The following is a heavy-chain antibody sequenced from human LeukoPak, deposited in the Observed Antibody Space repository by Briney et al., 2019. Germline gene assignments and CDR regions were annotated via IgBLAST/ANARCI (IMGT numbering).Heavy chain of an antibody. CDR2: ISNDGRNK. CDR1: GFTFSSYG. Sequence: PGGPLRLSCAASGFTFSSYGMHWVRQAPGKGLEWVAVISNDGRNKYHADSVKGRFTIPRDNSKNTLYLQMNSLRAEDTAVYYCAKDYYGSGMGYYYYGMDVWGQGTTVTVSS. V-gene: IGHV3-30*18. J-gene: IGHJ6*02. CDR3: AKDYYGSGMGYYYYGMDV. D-gene: IGHD3-10*01.